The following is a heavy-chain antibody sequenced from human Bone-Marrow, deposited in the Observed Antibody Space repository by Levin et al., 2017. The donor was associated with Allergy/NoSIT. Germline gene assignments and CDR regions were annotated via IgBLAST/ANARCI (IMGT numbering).Heavy chain of an antibody. V-gene: IGHV3-15*07. J-gene: IGHJ3*02. D-gene: IGHD3-22*01. CDR2: IKSKTDGGTA. CDR3: TTERFYYDSSGYYPGAFHI. Sequence: GESLKISCAASGLPFTNAWMNWVRQAPGKGLEWVGRIKSKTDGGTADYAASLKGRCTISRDDSKATLFLQMNSLKNEDTALYYCTTERFYYDSSGYYPGAFHIWGQGTMVTVSS. CDR1: GLPFTNAW.